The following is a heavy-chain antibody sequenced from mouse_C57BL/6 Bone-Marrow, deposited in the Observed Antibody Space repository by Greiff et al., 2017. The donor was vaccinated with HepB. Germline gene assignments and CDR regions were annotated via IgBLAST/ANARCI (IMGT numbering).Heavy chain of an antibody. CDR2: IYPGDGDT. D-gene: IGHD1-1*01. CDR3: ARFITTVPLWYFDV. J-gene: IGHJ1*03. CDR1: GYAFSSSW. Sequence: VQLQQSGPELVKPGASVKISCKASGYAFSSSWMNWVKQRPGKGLEWIGRIYPGDGDTNYNGKFKGKATLTADKASSTAYMQLSSLTSEDSAVYFCARFITTVPLWYFDVWGTGTTVTVSS. V-gene: IGHV1-82*01.